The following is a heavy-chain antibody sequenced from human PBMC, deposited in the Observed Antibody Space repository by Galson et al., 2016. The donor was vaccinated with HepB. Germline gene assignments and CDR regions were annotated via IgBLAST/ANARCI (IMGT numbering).Heavy chain of an antibody. J-gene: IGHJ6*02. CDR1: GFTFSYYT. CDR2: ISSDGTKE. CDR3: ARWASSDYGDGLDV. Sequence: SLRLSCAASGFTFSYYTFHWVRQAPGAGLEWVALISSDGTKERYADSVKGRFTISRDNSKNTLYLQMNSLRAEDTAVYYCARWASSDYGDGLDVWGQGTTVTVSS. V-gene: IGHV3-30-3*01. D-gene: IGHD4/OR15-4a*01.